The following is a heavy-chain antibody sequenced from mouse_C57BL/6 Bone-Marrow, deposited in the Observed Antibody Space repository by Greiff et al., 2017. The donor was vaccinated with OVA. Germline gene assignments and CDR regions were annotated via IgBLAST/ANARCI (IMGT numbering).Heavy chain of an antibody. CDR1: GYTFTSYW. V-gene: IGHV1-53*01. Sequence: VKLQQPGTELVKPGASVKLSCKASGYTFTSYWMHWVKQRPGQGLEWIGNINPSNGGTNYNEKFKSKATLTVDKSSSTAYMQHSSLTSEDSAVYYCARSATVVSYWYFDVWGTGTTVTVSS. J-gene: IGHJ1*03. CDR3: ARSATVVSYWYFDV. D-gene: IGHD1-1*01. CDR2: INPSNGGT.